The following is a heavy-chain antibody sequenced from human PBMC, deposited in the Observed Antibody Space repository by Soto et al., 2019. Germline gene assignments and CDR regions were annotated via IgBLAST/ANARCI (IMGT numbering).Heavy chain of an antibody. CDR2: IYYSGST. CDR1: GGSISSGGYY. CDR3: AYYGSGKGWFDP. V-gene: IGHV4-31*03. D-gene: IGHD3-10*01. J-gene: IGHJ5*02. Sequence: QVQLQESGPGLVKPSQTLSLTCTVSGGSISSGGYYWSWIRQHPGKGLEWIGYIYYSGSTYYNPSPXSXLTISVDTSKNQFSLKLRSVTAADTAVYSCAYYGSGKGWFDPWGQGTLVTVSS.